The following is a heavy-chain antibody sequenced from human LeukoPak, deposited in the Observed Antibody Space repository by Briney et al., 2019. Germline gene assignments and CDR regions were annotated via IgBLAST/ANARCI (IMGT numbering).Heavy chain of an antibody. D-gene: IGHD2-2*02. V-gene: IGHV1-69*01. CDR2: IIPILGTA. CDR3: ARGALYCSSTSCYIRDYFDY. CDR1: GGTFSSYA. Sequence: ASVKVSCKSSGGTFSSYAISWVRQAPGQGLEGMGGIIPILGTANYAQKFQGRVTIPQDESTSTAYMELSSMRSEERAVYYCARGALYCSSTSCYIRDYFDYWGQGTLVTVSS. J-gene: IGHJ4*02.